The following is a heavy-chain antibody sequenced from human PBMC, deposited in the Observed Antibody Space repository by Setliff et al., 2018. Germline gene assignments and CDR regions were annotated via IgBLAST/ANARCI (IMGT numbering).Heavy chain of an antibody. Sequence: ASVKVSCKASGNTFTGYYMHWVRQAPGQGLEWLGLINPSGENTVYAEEFQGRVTMTRDTSTGTVNMELSSLRSEDTAVYYCASYERYCYGGSCYYYDYWGQGTLVTVSS. V-gene: IGHV1-46*01. J-gene: IGHJ4*02. D-gene: IGHD2-15*01. CDR3: ASYERYCYGGSCYYYDY. CDR1: GNTFTGYY. CDR2: INPSGENT.